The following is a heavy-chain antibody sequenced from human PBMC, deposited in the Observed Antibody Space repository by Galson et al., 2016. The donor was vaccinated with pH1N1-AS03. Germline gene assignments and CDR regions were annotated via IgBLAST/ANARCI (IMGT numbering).Heavy chain of an antibody. CDR2: IAATGPT. J-gene: IGHJ5*02. D-gene: IGHD7-27*01. CDR1: GFTVTRND. Sequence: SLRLSCAASGFTVTRNDMHWVRQATGKGLEWVSIIAATGPTYYADSVKGRFTISRDTSKNTLYLQMNSLRDEDTAVYYCVTNGAWGQGALVTVSS. V-gene: IGHV3-13*01. CDR3: VTNGA.